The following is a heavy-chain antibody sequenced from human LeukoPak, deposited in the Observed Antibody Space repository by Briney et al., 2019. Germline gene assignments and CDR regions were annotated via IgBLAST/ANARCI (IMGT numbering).Heavy chain of an antibody. J-gene: IGHJ6*02. Sequence: GGSLRLSCAASGFTFSSYSMNWVRQAPGKGLEWVSCISSSSSYIYQADSVKGRFTISRDNAKNSLYLQMNSLRAEDTAVYYCARSRGVATIPYGMDVWGQGTTVTVSS. CDR2: ISSSSSYI. CDR1: GFTFSSYS. D-gene: IGHD5-12*01. V-gene: IGHV3-21*04. CDR3: ARSRGVATIPYGMDV.